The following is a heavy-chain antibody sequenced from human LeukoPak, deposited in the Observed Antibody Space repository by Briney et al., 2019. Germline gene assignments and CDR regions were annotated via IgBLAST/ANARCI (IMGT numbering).Heavy chain of an antibody. CDR2: ITGGGTRA. CDR1: GFTFSNYA. D-gene: IGHD6-13*01. CDR3: AXRSSIVAATVLFDY. V-gene: IGHV3-23*01. J-gene: IGHJ4*02. Sequence: PGGSLRLSCAASGFTFSNYAMSWVRQAPGKGLEWVSSITGGGTRAYYADSVKGRFTISRDNSGYTLHLQMNSLRAEDTAVYYCAXRSSIVAATVLFDYWGQGTLVTVSS.